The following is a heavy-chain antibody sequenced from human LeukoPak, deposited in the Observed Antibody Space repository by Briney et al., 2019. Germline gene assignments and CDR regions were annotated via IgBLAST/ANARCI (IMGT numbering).Heavy chain of an antibody. CDR2: ISYSGST. Sequence: PSETLSLTCAVSGGSISPYHWTWIRQPPGKGLEWIGHISYSGSTNYNPSLKCRVTISIDTSKSQFSLKLSSVTAADTAVYYCARHLDYYGSGSYEYWGQGTLVTVSS. D-gene: IGHD3-10*01. CDR1: GGSISPYH. J-gene: IGHJ4*02. V-gene: IGHV4-59*08. CDR3: ARHLDYYGSGSYEY.